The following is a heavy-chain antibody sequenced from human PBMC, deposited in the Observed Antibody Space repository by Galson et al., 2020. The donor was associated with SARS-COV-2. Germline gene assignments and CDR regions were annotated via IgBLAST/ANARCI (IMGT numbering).Heavy chain of an antibody. D-gene: IGHD3-16*01. CDR3: TRDPPGGPPGY. CDR1: GFTFGDYA. CDR2: IRSKAYGGTT. V-gene: IGHV3-49*04. J-gene: IGHJ4*02. Sequence: GGSLRLSCTASGFTFGDYAMSWVRQAPGKGLEWVGFIRSKAYGGTTEYAASVKGRFTISRDDSKSIAYLQMNSLKTEDTAVYYCTRDPPGGPPGYWGQGTLVTVSS.